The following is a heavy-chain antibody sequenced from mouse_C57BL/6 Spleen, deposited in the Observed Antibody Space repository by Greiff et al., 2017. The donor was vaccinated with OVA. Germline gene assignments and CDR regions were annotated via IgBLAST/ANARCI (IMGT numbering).Heavy chain of an antibody. D-gene: IGHD1-1*01. V-gene: IGHV1-54*01. CDR3: ARNGSSSWFAY. CDR1: GYAFTNYL. Sequence: QVQLQQSGAELVRPGTSVTVSCKASGYAFTNYLIGWVKQRPGRDLVGIGVINPGSGGTNYNEKFKGKATLTADTSSSTACMQLSSLTSEDSAVYFCARNGSSSWFAYWGQGTLVTVSA. CDR2: INPGSGGT. J-gene: IGHJ3*01.